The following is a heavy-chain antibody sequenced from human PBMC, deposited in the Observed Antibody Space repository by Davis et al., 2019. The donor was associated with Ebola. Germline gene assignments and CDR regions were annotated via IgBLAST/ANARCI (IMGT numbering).Heavy chain of an antibody. CDR3: AREYGDYGFDY. CDR1: GFTFSSYW. J-gene: IGHJ4*02. CDR2: INGDGSST. V-gene: IGHV3-74*01. Sequence: GSLSLSCAASGFTFSSYWMHWLRQAPGQGLLLVSRINGDGSSTSYADSVKGRFNISRDNAKNTLYLQMNSLRSEDTAVYYCAREYGDYGFDYWGQGTLVTVSS. D-gene: IGHD4-17*01.